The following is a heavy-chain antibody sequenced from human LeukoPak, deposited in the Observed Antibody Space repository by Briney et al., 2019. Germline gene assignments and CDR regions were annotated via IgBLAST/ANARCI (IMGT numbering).Heavy chain of an antibody. CDR1: GFTFDDYG. D-gene: IGHD4-11*01. V-gene: IGHV3-20*04. J-gene: IGHJ1*01. Sequence: PGGSLRLSCVASGFTFDDYGMSWVRQSPGKGLEWVSGINWNGGSPGYADSVKGRFTISRDDAKNSLFLQMNSLRAEDTALYYCVRDDYCDYLEYIQHWGQDTLVIVSP. CDR3: VRDDYCDYLEYIQH. CDR2: INWNGGSP.